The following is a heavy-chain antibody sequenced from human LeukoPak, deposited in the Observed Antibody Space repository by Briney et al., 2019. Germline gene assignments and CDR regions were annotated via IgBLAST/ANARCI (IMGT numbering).Heavy chain of an antibody. D-gene: IGHD5-18*01. CDR1: GYSINSGYY. CDR3: ATVHGFIYGYFDY. CDR2: IYNSGRN. Sequence: SETLSLTCAVSGYSINSGYYWGWMRRPPGKGLEGMGSIYNSGRNYYNPSLKRRVTIAGEKAKNQFSLKLSSVTAADTAVYYCATVHGFIYGYFDYWGQETLVTISS. V-gene: IGHV4-38-2*01. J-gene: IGHJ4*02.